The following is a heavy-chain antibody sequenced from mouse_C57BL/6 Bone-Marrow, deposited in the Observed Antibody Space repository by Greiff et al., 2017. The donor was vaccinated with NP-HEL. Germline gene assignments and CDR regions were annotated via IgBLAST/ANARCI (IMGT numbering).Heavy chain of an antibody. Sequence: VQLKQSGAELVKPGASVKLSCKASGYTFTEYTIHWVKQRSGQGLEWIGWFYPGSGSIKYNEKFKDKATLTADKSSSTVYMELSRLTSEDSAVYFCARHDSYYYGSRGYFDYWGQGTTLTVSS. CDR1: GYTFTEYT. CDR3: ARHDSYYYGSRGYFDY. V-gene: IGHV1-62-2*01. D-gene: IGHD1-1*01. CDR2: FYPGSGSI. J-gene: IGHJ2*01.